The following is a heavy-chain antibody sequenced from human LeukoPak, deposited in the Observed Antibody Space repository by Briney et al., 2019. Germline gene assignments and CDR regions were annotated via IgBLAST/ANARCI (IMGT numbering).Heavy chain of an antibody. V-gene: IGHV3-30-3*02. CDR3: AKQVVPAALDY. CDR1: GFTFSSYA. D-gene: IGHD2-2*01. J-gene: IGHJ4*02. Sequence: PGGSLRLSCAASGFTFSSYAMHWVRQAPGKGLEWVAVISYDGSNKYYADSVKGRFTISRDNSKNTLYLQMNSLRAEDTAVYYCAKQVVPAALDYWGQGTLVTVSS. CDR2: ISYDGSNK.